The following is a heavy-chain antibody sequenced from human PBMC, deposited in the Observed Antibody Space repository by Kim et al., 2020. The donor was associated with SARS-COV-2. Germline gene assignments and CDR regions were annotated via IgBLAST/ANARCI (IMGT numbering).Heavy chain of an antibody. V-gene: IGHV1-3*01. J-gene: IGHJ5*02. Sequence: FQGRVTITRDTSASTAYMELSSLRSEDTAVYYCARSPIVVVPAAMGWFDPWGQGTLVTVSS. CDR3: ARSPIVVVPAAMGWFDP. D-gene: IGHD2-2*01.